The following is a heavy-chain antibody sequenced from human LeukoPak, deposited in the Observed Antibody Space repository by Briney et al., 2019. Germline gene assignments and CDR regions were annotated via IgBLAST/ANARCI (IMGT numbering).Heavy chain of an antibody. V-gene: IGHV3-30*02. Sequence: SGGSLRLSCAASGFTFSSYGVQWVRQAPGKGLEWVAFTRPDGSNKHYGDSVQGRFTISRDNSRNTLYPQMNSLRVEDTAMYYCAKDWSTDWSNWFDSWGPGSLVTVSS. CDR2: TRPDGSNK. D-gene: IGHD3-3*01. J-gene: IGHJ5*01. CDR1: GFTFSSYG. CDR3: AKDWSTDWSNWFDS.